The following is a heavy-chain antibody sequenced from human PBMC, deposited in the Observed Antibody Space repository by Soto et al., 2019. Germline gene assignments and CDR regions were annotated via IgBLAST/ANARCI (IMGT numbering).Heavy chain of an antibody. V-gene: IGHV1-3*01. J-gene: IGHJ5*02. CDR3: ARDPQDIVVVVAASPNWFDP. Sequence: KFQGRVTITRDTSASTAYMELSSLRSEDTAVYYCARDPQDIVVVVAASPNWFDPWGRGTLVTVSS. D-gene: IGHD2-15*01.